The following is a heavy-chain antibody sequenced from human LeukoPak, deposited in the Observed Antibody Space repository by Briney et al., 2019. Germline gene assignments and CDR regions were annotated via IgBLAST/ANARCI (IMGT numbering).Heavy chain of an antibody. CDR3: ATAIVVVPAAFLDY. CDR2: INPNSGGT. J-gene: IGHJ4*02. CDR1: GYTFTGYY. D-gene: IGHD2-2*01. V-gene: IGHV1-2*02. Sequence: ASVKVSCKTSGYTFTGYYMHWVRQAPGQGLEWMGWINPNSGGTNYAQKFQGRVTMTRDTSISTAYMELSSLRSEDTAVYYCATAIVVVPAAFLDYWGQGTLVTVSS.